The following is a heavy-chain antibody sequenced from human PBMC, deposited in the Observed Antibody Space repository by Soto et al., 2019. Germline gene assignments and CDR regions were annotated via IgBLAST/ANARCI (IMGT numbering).Heavy chain of an antibody. CDR2: IAGDGSEK. D-gene: IGHD1-26*01. Sequence: GSLRLSCEASEFTFNSYWMTWIRQAPGKGLEWVANIAGDGSEKNYVDSVKGRFTVSRDNTKRSLYLQMSNLRVEDTALYYCVRGLYTGSPHFFYWGQGTLVTVSS. CDR1: EFTFNSYW. V-gene: IGHV3-7*03. CDR3: VRGLYTGSPHFFY. J-gene: IGHJ4*02.